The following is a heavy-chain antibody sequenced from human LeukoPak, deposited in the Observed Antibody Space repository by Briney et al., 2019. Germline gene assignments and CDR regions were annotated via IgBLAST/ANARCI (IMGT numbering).Heavy chain of an antibody. V-gene: IGHV3-23*01. CDR2: ISSGGKAT. Sequence: PGGSLRLSCAGSGLTLSTYAMSWVRQAPGKGLEWVSGISSGGKATFYTDSVKGHFTISRDNSKNSLYLQMNSLRAEDTALYYCAILVGGPDDSWGQGTLVTVSS. CDR3: AILVGGPDDS. CDR1: GLTLSTYA. J-gene: IGHJ4*02.